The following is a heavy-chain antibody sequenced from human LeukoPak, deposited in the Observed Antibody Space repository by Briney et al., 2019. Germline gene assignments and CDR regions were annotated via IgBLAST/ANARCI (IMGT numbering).Heavy chain of an antibody. CDR1: GGSISSYY. J-gene: IGHJ3*02. CDR3: ARARYDSGGRDAFDI. CDR2: IYYSGST. Sequence: PSETLSLTCTVSGGSISSYYWSWIRQPPGKGLEWIGYIYYSGSTNYNPSLKSRVTISVDTSKNQFSLKLSSVTAADTAVYYCARARYDSGGRDAFDIWGQGTMVTVSS. V-gene: IGHV4-59*01. D-gene: IGHD3-22*01.